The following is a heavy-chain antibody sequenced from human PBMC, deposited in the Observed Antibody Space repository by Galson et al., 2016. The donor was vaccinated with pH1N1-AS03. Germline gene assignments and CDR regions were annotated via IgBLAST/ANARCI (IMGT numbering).Heavy chain of an antibody. CDR3: ARLFGKGGRIDF. V-gene: IGHV5-51*01. Sequence: SGAEVKQAGEPLKISCRGSGYRFRTYWIGWVRQVPGRGLKCMGIVYPDDSDVIYMSSFEGQVTISADKSSGAAYLEWRSLNVSDNGMYYCARLFGKGGRIDFWGQGTLVTVSS. J-gene: IGHJ4*02. D-gene: IGHD1-14*01. CDR1: GYRFRTYW. CDR2: VYPDDSDV.